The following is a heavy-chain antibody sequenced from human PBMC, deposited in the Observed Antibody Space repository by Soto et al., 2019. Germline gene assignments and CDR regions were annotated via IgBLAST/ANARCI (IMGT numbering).Heavy chain of an antibody. J-gene: IGHJ4*02. D-gene: IGHD4-17*01. CDR2: IRSKANSYAT. CDR3: TRSPVTPGY. V-gene: IGHV3-73*01. Sequence: PGGSLRLSCAASGFTFSGSAMHWVRQASGKGLEWVGRIRSKANSYATAYAASVKGRFTISRDDSKNTAYLQMNSLKTEDTAVYYCTRSPVTPGYWGQGTLVTVSS. CDR1: GFTFSGSA.